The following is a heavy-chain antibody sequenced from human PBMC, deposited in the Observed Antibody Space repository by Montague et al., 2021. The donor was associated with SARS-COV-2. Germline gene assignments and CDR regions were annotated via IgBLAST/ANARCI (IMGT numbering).Heavy chain of an antibody. D-gene: IGHD2-21*01. CDR1: FGSISTYY. J-gene: IGHJ5*01. V-gene: IGHV4-59*01. CDR2: IFYNGST. Sequence: SKTLSLTCTVSFGSISTYYWSWIRQPLGKGLEWIGFIFYNGSTKYNPSLKRRVSISLDTSKNQFSLKLSSVTAADTAVYYCARQDAWAYCGDECYRGWFDSWGQGTLVTVSS. CDR3: ARQDAWAYCGDECYRGWFDS.